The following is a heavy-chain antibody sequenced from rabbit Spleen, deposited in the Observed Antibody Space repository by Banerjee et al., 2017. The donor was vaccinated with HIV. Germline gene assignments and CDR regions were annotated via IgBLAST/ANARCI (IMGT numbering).Heavy chain of an antibody. D-gene: IGHD1-1*01. CDR2: ISSDSTT. V-gene: IGHV1S40*01. CDR3: ARHRSAYEL. Sequence: QSLEESGGDLVKPGASLTLTCKASGFSFSTNDYMCWVRQAPGKGLEWIGWISSDSTTYYASWAKGRFTISKPSSTTVTLQMTSLTAADTATYFCARHRSAYELWGPGTLVTVS. J-gene: IGHJ4*01. CDR1: GFSFSTNDY.